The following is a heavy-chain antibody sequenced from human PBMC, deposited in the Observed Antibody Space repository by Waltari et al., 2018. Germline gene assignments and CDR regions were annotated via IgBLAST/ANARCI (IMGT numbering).Heavy chain of an antibody. CDR2: IYYSGST. D-gene: IGHD1-26*01. V-gene: IGHV4-59*11. CDR3: ARARELAFDY. CDR1: GGSISSHY. J-gene: IGHJ4*02. Sequence: QVQLQESGPGLVKPSETLSLTCTVSGGSISSHYWSWIRQPTGKGLEWIGYIYYSGSTNYNPSLKSRVTISVDTSKNQFSLKLSSVTAADTAVYYCARARELAFDYWGQGTLVTVSS.